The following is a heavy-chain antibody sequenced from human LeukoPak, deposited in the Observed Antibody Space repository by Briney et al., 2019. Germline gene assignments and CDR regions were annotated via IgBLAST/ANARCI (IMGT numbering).Heavy chain of an antibody. CDR3: ARALHPYSYYLAV. CDR1: GFPFSTYW. CDR2: FYSGGNT. D-gene: IGHD5-24*01. J-gene: IGHJ6*03. V-gene: IGHV3-53*01. Sequence: GGSLGLSCAASGFPFSTYWVTWVRQAPGRGLEWVSVFYSGGNTYYADSVKGRFTLSRDNSKNPLYLQKNSLRAEGRGVYYWARALHPYSYYLAVWAKGPRSPSP.